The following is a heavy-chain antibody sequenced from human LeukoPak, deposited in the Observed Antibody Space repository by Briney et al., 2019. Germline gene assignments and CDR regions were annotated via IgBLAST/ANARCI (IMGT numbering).Heavy chain of an antibody. V-gene: IGHV3-21*01. D-gene: IGHD2-21*02. Sequence: PGGSLRLSCAASGFTFSSYSMNWVRQAPGKGLEWISSISSSSSYIYYADSVKGRFTISRDNAKNSLYLQMNSLRAEDTAVYYCARGWCGGDCRDAFDIWGQGTMVTVSS. CDR1: GFTFSSYS. CDR3: ARGWCGGDCRDAFDI. CDR2: ISSSSSYI. J-gene: IGHJ3*02.